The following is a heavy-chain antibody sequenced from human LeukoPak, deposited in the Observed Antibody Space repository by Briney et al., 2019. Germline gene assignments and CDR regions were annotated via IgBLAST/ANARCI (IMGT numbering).Heavy chain of an antibody. CDR2: IYYSGST. J-gene: IGHJ6*02. Sequence: SETLSLTCTVSGGSISSYYWSWIRQPPGKGLEWIGYIYYSGSTNYNPSLKSRVTISVDTSKNQFSLKLRSVTAADTAVYYCARESRIVGATYYYYYGMDVWGQGTTVTVSS. CDR1: GGSISSYY. D-gene: IGHD1-26*01. CDR3: ARESRIVGATYYYYYGMDV. V-gene: IGHV4-59*12.